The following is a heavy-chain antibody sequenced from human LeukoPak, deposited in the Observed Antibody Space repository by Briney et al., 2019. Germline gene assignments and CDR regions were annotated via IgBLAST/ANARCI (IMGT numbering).Heavy chain of an antibody. CDR1: GDSISSYY. Sequence: SETLSLTCSVSGDSISSYYWSWIRQPPGKGLEWIGYIYYSGSTNYNPSLKSRVTISVDTSKNQFSLKLSSVTAADTAVYYCASHLRAYSSGWYNWFDPWGQGTLVTVSS. V-gene: IGHV4-59*01. D-gene: IGHD6-19*01. CDR2: IYYSGST. CDR3: ASHLRAYSSGWYNWFDP. J-gene: IGHJ5*02.